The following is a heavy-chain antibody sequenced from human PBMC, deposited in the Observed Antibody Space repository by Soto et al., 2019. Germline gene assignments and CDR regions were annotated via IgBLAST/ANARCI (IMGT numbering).Heavy chain of an antibody. V-gene: IGHV4-39*02. Sequence: PSETLSLTCTVSGGSISSSSYYWGWIRQPPRKGLEWIGSIYYSGSTYYNPSLKSRVTISVDTSKNQFSLKLSSVTAADTAVYYCVRDNDSSAYYGPWGQGTLVTVSS. D-gene: IGHD3-22*01. J-gene: IGHJ5*02. CDR2: IYYSGST. CDR3: VRDNDSSAYYGP. CDR1: GGSISSSSYY.